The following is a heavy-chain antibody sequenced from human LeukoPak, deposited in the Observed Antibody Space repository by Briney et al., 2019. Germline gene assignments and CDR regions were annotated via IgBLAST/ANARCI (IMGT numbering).Heavy chain of an antibody. CDR1: GGSISSYY. J-gene: IGHJ6*03. CDR2: IYYSGST. CDR3: ARGRMVTTFFYFYLDV. V-gene: IGHV4-59*01. Sequence: SETLSLTCTVSGGSISSYYWSWIRQPPGKGLEWIGYIYYSGSTNYNPSLKSRVTISVDTSKNQFSLKLSSVTAADTAVYYCARGRMVTTFFYFYLDVWGKGTTVTVSS. D-gene: IGHD4-17*01.